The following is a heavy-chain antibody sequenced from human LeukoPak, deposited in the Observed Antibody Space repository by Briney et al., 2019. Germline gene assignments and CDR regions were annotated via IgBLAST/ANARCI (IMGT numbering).Heavy chain of an antibody. D-gene: IGHD3-10*01. Sequence: GGTLRLSCAASGFTFSSYGMNWVRQAPGKGLEWVSFISGSGDSTYFADSVRGRFTISRDNSKNTLYLQMNSLRAEDTAVYYCAKGPWFGESWGQGTLVTVSS. CDR1: GFTFSSYG. V-gene: IGHV3-23*01. J-gene: IGHJ5*02. CDR3: AKGPWFGES. CDR2: ISGSGDST.